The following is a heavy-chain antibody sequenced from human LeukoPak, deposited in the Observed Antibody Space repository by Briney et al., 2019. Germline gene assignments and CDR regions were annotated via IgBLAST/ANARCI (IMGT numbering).Heavy chain of an antibody. J-gene: IGHJ4*02. CDR2: INPNSGGT. D-gene: IGHD6-19*01. V-gene: IGHV1-2*02. Sequence: ASVTVSCKASGYTFTGYYMHWVRQAPGQGLEWMGWINPNSGGTNYAQKFQGRVTMTRDTSISIAYMELSRLRSDDTAVYYCARVWRSRGIAVVKEVYYFDYWGQGTLVTVSS. CDR1: GYTFTGYY. CDR3: ARVWRSRGIAVVKEVYYFDY.